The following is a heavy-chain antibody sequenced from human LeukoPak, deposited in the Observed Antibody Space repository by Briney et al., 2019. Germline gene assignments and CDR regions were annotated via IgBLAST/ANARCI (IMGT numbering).Heavy chain of an antibody. CDR3: ARDSGYCDILTGYHYYFDY. J-gene: IGHJ4*02. D-gene: IGHD3-9*01. V-gene: IGHV4-4*07. CDR1: GGSISSYY. CDR2: IYTSGST. Sequence: PSETLSLTCTVSGGSISSYYWSWIRQPAGKGLEWIGRIYTSGSTNYNPSLKSRVTMSVDTSKNQFSLKLSSVTAADTAVYYCARDSGYCDILTGYHYYFDYWGQGTLVTVSS.